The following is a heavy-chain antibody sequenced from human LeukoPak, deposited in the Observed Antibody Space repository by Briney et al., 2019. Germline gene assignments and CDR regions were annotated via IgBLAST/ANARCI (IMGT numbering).Heavy chain of an antibody. CDR2: ISSSSSYI. J-gene: IGHJ4*02. CDR3: ASDRGFLEWLPDY. V-gene: IGHV3-21*01. Sequence: GGSLRLSCAVSGFTFSSYSMNWVRQAPGKGLEWVSSISSSSSYIYYADSVKGRFTISRDNAKNSLYLQMNSLRAEDTAVYYCASDRGFLEWLPDYWGQGTLVTVSS. CDR1: GFTFSSYS. D-gene: IGHD3-3*01.